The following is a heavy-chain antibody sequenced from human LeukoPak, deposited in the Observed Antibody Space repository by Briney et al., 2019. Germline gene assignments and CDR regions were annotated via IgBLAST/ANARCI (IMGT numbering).Heavy chain of an antibody. D-gene: IGHD4-11*01. CDR1: GGSISSSNCY. CDR3: ARQFGDSNYFDY. Sequence: SETLSLTCTVSGGSISSSNCYWGWIRQPPGKGLEWIGSIYYSGSTYYNPSLKSRVTISVDTSKNQFSLKLSSVTAADTAVYYCARQFGDSNYFDYWGQGTLVTVSS. V-gene: IGHV4-39*01. CDR2: IYYSGST. J-gene: IGHJ4*02.